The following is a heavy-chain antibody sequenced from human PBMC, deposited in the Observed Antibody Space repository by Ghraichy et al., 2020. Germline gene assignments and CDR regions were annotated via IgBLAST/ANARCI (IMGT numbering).Heavy chain of an antibody. D-gene: IGHD1-26*01. CDR3: ARSDLVAAYQYGLDV. CDR1: GFTFSSYW. Sequence: GGSLRISCTASGFTFSSYWMTWVRQAPGKGLEWVANIAQDGSARNYVEGRFTISRDNAKNSVYLQVTSLRAADMAVYYCARSDLVAAYQYGLDVWGQGTTVTVSS. CDR2: IAQDGSAR. V-gene: IGHV3-7*01. J-gene: IGHJ6*02.